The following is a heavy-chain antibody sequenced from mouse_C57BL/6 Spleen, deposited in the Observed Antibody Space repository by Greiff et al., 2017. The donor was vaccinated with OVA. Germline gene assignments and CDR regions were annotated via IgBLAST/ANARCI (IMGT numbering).Heavy chain of an antibody. D-gene: IGHD2-3*01. V-gene: IGHV1-54*01. J-gene: IGHJ2*01. CDR3: ARRDGYFGLDY. CDR1: GYAFTNYL. CDR2: INPGSGGT. Sequence: QVQLQQSGAELVRPGTSVKVSCKASGYAFTNYLIECVKPRPGQGLEWIGVINPGSGGTTYNEKFKGKATLTADKSTSTAYMQLSSLTSEDSAVYFCARRDGYFGLDYWGQGTTLTVSS.